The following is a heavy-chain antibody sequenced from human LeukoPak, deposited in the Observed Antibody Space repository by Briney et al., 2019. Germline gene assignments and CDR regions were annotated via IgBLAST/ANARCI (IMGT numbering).Heavy chain of an antibody. CDR1: GFTFSSYA. J-gene: IGHJ3*02. D-gene: IGHD6-6*01. V-gene: IGHV3-23*01. CDR2: ISGSGGST. Sequence: GGSLRLSCAASGFTFSSYAMSWVRQAPGKGLEWVSAISGSGGSTYYADSVKGRFTISRDNSKNTLYLQMNSLRAEDTAVYYCAKDLGSSSPWPYARNDDAFDIWGQGTMVTVSS. CDR3: AKDLGSSSPWPYARNDDAFDI.